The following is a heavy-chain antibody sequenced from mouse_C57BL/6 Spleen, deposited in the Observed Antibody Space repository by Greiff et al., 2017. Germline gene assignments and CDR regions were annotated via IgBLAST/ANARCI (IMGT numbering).Heavy chain of an antibody. J-gene: IGHJ2*01. V-gene: IGHV1-69*01. Sequence: QVQLQQPGAELVMPGASVKLSCKASGYTFTSSWMPWVKPRPGQGLEWIGEIDPSDSYTNYHQKFKGKSTLTVDKSSSTAYMQLSSLASEDSAVYYGARCGGNGDFDYWGQGTTLTVSS. CDR2: IDPSDSYT. CDR3: ARCGGNGDFDY. D-gene: IGHD2-1*01. CDR1: GYTFTSSW.